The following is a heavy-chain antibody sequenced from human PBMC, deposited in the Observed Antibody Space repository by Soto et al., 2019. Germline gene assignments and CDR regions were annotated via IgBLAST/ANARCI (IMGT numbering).Heavy chain of an antibody. CDR2: IKSDGRST. J-gene: IGHJ5*02. CDR1: GFTFSGHW. V-gene: IGHV3-74*01. Sequence: EVQLVESGGGLVQPGGSLRLSCAASGFTFSGHWMHWVRQAPGKGLVWVSRIKSDGRSTSYADSVKGRFTVSRDNAKNTLYLQMNSLRAEDTAVYYCARSDWFDPWGQGPLVTVSS. CDR3: ARSDWFDP.